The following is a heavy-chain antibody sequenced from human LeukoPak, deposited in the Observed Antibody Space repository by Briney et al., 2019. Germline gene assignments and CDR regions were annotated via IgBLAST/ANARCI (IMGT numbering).Heavy chain of an antibody. CDR3: ARDSGYDFWSGYTAHDY. D-gene: IGHD3-3*01. J-gene: IGHJ4*02. CDR1: GYTFTGYY. CDR2: INPNSGGT. V-gene: IGHV1-2*02. Sequence: ASVKVSCKASGYTFTGYYMHWVRQAPGQGLEWMGWINPNSGGTNYAQKFQGRVTMTRDTSISTAYMELSRLRSDDTAVYYCARDSGYDFWSGYTAHDYWGQGTLVTVSS.